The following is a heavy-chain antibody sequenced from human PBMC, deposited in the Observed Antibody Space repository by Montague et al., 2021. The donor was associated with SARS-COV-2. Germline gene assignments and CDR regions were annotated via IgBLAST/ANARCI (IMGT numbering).Heavy chain of an antibody. CDR1: GFTFSDYY. D-gene: IGHD2-15*01. V-gene: IGHV3-11*01. CDR2: ISSSASTI. Sequence: SLRLSCAASGFTFSDYYMSWIRQAPGTGLEWVSYISSSASTIYYADSVKGRFTISRDNSKNSLFLQMNSLRAEDTAVYYCARGPYCSGGGCYYWGQGTLVTASS. CDR3: ARGPYCSGGGCYY. J-gene: IGHJ4*02.